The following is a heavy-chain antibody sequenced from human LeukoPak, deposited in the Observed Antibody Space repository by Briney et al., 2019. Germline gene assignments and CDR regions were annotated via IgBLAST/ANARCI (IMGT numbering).Heavy chain of an antibody. CDR1: GYSISSGYY. V-gene: IGHV4-38-2*02. Sequence: SETLSLTCAVSGYSISSGYYWGWIRQPPGKGREWIGSINHSGSTFYNPSLKSRVTISIDTSKNQFSLKLSSVTAADTAVYYCATDPASWFDPWGQGTLVTVSS. CDR3: ATDPASWFDP. J-gene: IGHJ5*02. CDR2: INHSGST.